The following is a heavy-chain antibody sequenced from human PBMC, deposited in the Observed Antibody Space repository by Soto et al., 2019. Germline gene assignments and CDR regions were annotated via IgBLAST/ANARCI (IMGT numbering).Heavy chain of an antibody. V-gene: IGHV3-7*04. Sequence: GGSLRLSCEVSGFTFNTWWMTWVRQAPGKGLEWVANIKYDGSEKNYVDSVKGRFSISRDNAKNSLYLQMNSLTAEDTAVYFCTKDLNHDSSPWGRGTLVTVSS. D-gene: IGHD3-22*01. CDR2: IKYDGSEK. J-gene: IGHJ5*02. CDR1: GFTFNTWW. CDR3: TKDLNHDSSP.